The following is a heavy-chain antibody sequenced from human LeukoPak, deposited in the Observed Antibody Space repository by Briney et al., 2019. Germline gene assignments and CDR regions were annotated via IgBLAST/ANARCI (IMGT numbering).Heavy chain of an antibody. D-gene: IGHD2-2*01. CDR2: ISGSGGST. J-gene: IGHJ4*02. CDR1: GFTFSSYA. CDR3: AKDQDIVVVPAAHD. Sequence: GGSLRLSCAASGFTFSSYAMSWVRQAPGKGLEWVSAISGSGGSTYYADSVKGRFTISRDNSKNTLYLQMNSLRAEDKAVYYCAKDQDIVVVPAAHDWGQGTLVTVSS. V-gene: IGHV3-23*01.